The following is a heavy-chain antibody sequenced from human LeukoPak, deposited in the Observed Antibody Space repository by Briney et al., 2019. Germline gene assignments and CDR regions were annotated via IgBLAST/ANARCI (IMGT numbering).Heavy chain of an antibody. CDR2: IYPGDSDT. CDR1: GYTFTSYW. CDR3: ARSLGSGSYFFDY. J-gene: IGHJ4*02. D-gene: IGHD3-10*01. Sequence: ASVKVSCKASGYTFTSYWIGWVRQMPGKGLEWMGIIYPGDSDTRYSPSFQGQVTISADKSISTAYLQWSSLKASDTAMYYCARSLGSGSYFFDYWGQGTLVTVSS. V-gene: IGHV5-51*01.